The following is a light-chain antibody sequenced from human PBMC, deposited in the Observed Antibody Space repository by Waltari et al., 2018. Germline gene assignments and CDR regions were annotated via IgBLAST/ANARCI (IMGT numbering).Light chain of an antibody. V-gene: IGKV3-11*01. J-gene: IGKJ2*01. CDR3: QQRSNWPT. CDR1: QRVSSY. Sequence: EIVLTQSPATLSLSPGQRATLSCRASQRVSSYVAWYQQKPGPAPRRLIYYASTRATGIPARFSGSGSGTYFTLTISSLAPEDFAVYYCQQRSNWPTFGQGTKLEIK. CDR2: YAS.